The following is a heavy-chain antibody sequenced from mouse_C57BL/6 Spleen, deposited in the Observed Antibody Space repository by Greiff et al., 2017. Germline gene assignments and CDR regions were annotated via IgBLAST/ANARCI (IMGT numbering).Heavy chain of an antibody. Sequence: EVQLQESGGDLVKPGGSLKLSCAASGFTFSSYGMSWVRQTPDKRLEWVATISSGGSYTYYPDNVKGRFTISRDNAKNTLYLQMSSLKSEDTAMYYCARQDYGSSLYFDYWGQGTTLTVSS. CDR3: ARQDYGSSLYFDY. D-gene: IGHD1-1*01. CDR1: GFTFSSYG. J-gene: IGHJ2*01. V-gene: IGHV5-6*01. CDR2: ISSGGSYT.